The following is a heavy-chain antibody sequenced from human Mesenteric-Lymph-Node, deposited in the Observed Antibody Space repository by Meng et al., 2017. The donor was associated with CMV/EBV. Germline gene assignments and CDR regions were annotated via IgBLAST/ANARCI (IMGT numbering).Heavy chain of an antibody. CDR3: ATYGGNSGFDH. CDR1: GYSISSGYY. D-gene: IGHD4-23*01. CDR2: IYHSGST. J-gene: IGHJ4*02. V-gene: IGHV4-38-2*02. Sequence: SETLSLTCTVSGYSISSGYYWGWIRQPPGKGLEWIGSIYHSGSTYYNPSLKSRVTISVDTSKNQFSLKLSSVTAADTAVYYCATYGGNSGFDHWGQGKLVTVSS.